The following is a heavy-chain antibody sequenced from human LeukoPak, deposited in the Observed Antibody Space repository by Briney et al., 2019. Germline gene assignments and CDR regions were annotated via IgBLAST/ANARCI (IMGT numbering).Heavy chain of an antibody. V-gene: IGHV4-39*01. CDR2: IYYSGST. D-gene: IGHD3-22*01. CDR3: ARRDSSGYNRWFDP. CDR1: GGSISSYY. J-gene: IGHJ5*02. Sequence: SETLSLTCTVSGGSISSYYWGWIRQPPGKGLEWIGSIYYSGSTYYNPSLKSRVTISVDTSKNQFSLKLSSVTAADTAVYYCARRDSSGYNRWFDPWGQGTLVTVSS.